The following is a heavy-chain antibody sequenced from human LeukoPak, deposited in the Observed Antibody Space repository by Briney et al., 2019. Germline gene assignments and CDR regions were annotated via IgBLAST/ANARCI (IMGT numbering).Heavy chain of an antibody. J-gene: IGHJ5*02. Sequence: SVKVSCKASGCTFSSYAISWVRQAPGQGLEWVGGIIPIVGSTYYAEKGQGRVTITGDKSTSTPYMQLSSLRSEDTAVYYCARDLGYCSSTSCYGDSDWFDPWGQGTLVTVSS. CDR1: GCTFSSYA. D-gene: IGHD2-2*01. CDR2: IIPIVGST. CDR3: ARDLGYCSSTSCYGDSDWFDP. V-gene: IGHV1-69*10.